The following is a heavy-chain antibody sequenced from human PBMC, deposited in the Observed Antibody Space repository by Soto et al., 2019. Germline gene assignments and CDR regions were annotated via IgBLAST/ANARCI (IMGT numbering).Heavy chain of an antibody. D-gene: IGHD5-18*01. Sequence: SETLSLTCAVYGGSFSGYYWSWIRQPPGKGLEWIGEINHSGSTNYNPSLKSRVTISVDTSKNQFSLKLSSVTAADTAVYYCARERRRGYSSNWFDPWGQGTLVT. V-gene: IGHV4-34*01. J-gene: IGHJ5*02. CDR1: GGSFSGYY. CDR2: INHSGST. CDR3: ARERRRGYSSNWFDP.